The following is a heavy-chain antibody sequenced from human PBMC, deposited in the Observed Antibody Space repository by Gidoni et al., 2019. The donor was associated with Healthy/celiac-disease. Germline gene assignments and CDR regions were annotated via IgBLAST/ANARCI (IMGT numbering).Heavy chain of an antibody. CDR3: ARGIVGAVWDY. CDR1: GGTFSSYA. D-gene: IGHD1-26*01. J-gene: IGHJ4*02. V-gene: IGHV1-69*04. Sequence: QVQLVQSGAEVKKPGSSLKVSCKASGGTFSSYAISWVRQAPGQGLEWMGRIIPILGIANYAQKCQGRVTITADKSTSTAYMELSSLRSEDTAVYYCARGIVGAVWDYWGQGTLVTVSS. CDR2: IIPILGIA.